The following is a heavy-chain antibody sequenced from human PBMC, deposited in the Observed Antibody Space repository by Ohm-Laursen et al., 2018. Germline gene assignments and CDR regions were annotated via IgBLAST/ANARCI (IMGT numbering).Heavy chain of an antibody. CDR1: GFTFSSYG. V-gene: IGHV3-33*06. CDR2: IWYDGSNK. CDR3: AKDYRSFLYYFDY. D-gene: IGHD6-6*01. Sequence: SLRLSCSASGFTFSSYGMHWVRQAPGKGLEWVAVIWYDGSNKYYADSVKGRFTISRDNSKNTLYLQMNSLRAEDTAVYYCAKDYRSFLYYFDYWGQGTLVTVSS. J-gene: IGHJ4*02.